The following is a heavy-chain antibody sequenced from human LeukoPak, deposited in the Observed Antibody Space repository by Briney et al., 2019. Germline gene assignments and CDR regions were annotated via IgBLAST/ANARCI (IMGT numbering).Heavy chain of an antibody. D-gene: IGHD3-9*01. CDR2: INADNVKT. J-gene: IGHJ4*02. V-gene: IGHV1-3*01. CDR1: GYTFSNYA. Sequence: ASVKVSCKASGYTFSNYAIHWVRQAPGQRLEWMGWINADNVKTNYSRKFQGRATLSRDTSASTAYMELSSLRSEDTAVYYCARGYYDLLTGHVVTYYFDYWGQGTLVTVSS. CDR3: ARGYYDLLTGHVVTYYFDY.